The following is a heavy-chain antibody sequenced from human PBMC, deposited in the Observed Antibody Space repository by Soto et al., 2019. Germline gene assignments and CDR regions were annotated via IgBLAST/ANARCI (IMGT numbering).Heavy chain of an antibody. CDR1: GVSITGTNW. CDR2: TSPDGRT. CDR3: ERSSSSARCLDY. V-gene: IGHV4-4*02. Sequence: QVQLQESCPGLVRPSGTLSLNCAVSGVSITGTNWGSWVRQAPGKGLEWVGETSPDGRTNYNPSLKSRVTVSIDTSRNQFSLKLTSMTAADTAVYYCERSSSSARCLDYWGQGTLVTVSS. D-gene: IGHD2-2*01. J-gene: IGHJ4*02.